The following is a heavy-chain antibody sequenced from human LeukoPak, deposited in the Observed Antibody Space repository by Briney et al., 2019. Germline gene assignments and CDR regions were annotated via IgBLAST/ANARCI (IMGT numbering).Heavy chain of an antibody. CDR3: AKDGQSFNSMYDYFDS. CDR2: IGGGDI. Sequence: GGSLRLSCSASGFTFRNFAISWVCQAPGKGLGWVSSIGGGDIHYADSVTGRFTISRDDSRSTVDLQMSSLRAEDTAVYYCAKDGQSFNSMYDYFDSWGQGTLVTVSS. CDR1: GFTFRNFA. V-gene: IGHV3-23*01. J-gene: IGHJ4*02. D-gene: IGHD2-8*01.